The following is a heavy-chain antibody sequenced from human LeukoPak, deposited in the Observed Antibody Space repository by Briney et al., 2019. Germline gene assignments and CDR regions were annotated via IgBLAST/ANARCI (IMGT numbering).Heavy chain of an antibody. CDR1: GFTFSSYS. CDR2: INDRGGRT. J-gene: IGHJ6*03. CDR3: ARGIAAAGTGDYYMDV. V-gene: IGHV3-64*02. D-gene: IGHD6-13*01. Sequence: GGSLRLSCAASGFTFSSYSMHWVRQAPGKGLEYVSAINDRGGRTYYAESVEGRFTISRDNSKNTLYLQMNSLRAEDTAVYYCARGIAAAGTGDYYMDVWGKGTTVTVSS.